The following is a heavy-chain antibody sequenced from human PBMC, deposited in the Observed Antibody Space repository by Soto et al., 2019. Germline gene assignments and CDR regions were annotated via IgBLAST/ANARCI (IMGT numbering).Heavy chain of an antibody. D-gene: IGHD4-4*01. Sequence: QLQLQESGPGLVKPSETLSLTCTVSGGSISSSSYYWGWIRQPPGKGLEWIGSIYYSGSTYYNPSLKSRVTISVDTSKNQFSLKLSSVTAADTAVFYCARQNYRRYYYMDVWGKGTTVTVSS. CDR2: IYYSGST. CDR3: ARQNYRRYYYMDV. V-gene: IGHV4-39*01. J-gene: IGHJ6*03. CDR1: GGSISSSSYY.